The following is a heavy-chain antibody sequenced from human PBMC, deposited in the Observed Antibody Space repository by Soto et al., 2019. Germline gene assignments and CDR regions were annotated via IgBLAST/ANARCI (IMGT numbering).Heavy chain of an antibody. D-gene: IGHD3-10*01. V-gene: IGHV3-30*18. CDR3: AKVGCGWFGEYASYYYYGMDV. CDR2: ISYDGSNK. CDR1: GFTFSSYG. Sequence: GESLKISCAASGFTFSSYGMHWVRQAPGKGLEWVAVISYDGSNKYYADSVKGRFTISRDNSKNTLYLQMNSLRAEDTAVYYCAKVGCGWFGEYASYYYYGMDVWGQGTTVTVSS. J-gene: IGHJ6*02.